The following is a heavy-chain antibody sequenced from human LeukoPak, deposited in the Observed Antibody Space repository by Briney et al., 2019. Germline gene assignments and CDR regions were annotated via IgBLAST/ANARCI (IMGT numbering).Heavy chain of an antibody. CDR2: ISSGNSNI. J-gene: IGHJ4*02. D-gene: IGHD6-13*01. Sequence: GGSLRLSCAASGFTFSSYTMNWVRQAPGKGLEWVSYISSGNSNIYYADSVKGRFTISRDNAKNSLYLQMNSLRAEDTAVYYCARETPYSSSWTVFDYWGQGTLVTVSS. CDR3: ARETPYSSSWTVFDY. CDR1: GFTFSSYT. V-gene: IGHV3-48*01.